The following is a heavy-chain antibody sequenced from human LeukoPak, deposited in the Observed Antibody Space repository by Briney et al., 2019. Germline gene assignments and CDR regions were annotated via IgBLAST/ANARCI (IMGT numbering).Heavy chain of an antibody. D-gene: IGHD5-12*01. Sequence: GGSLRLSCAASGFTFTSSGTHWVRQAPGKGLAWVAFLGHEGSNKYYADSVKGRFTISRDDSKNTLFLQMNSLRPEDTAVYYCAKDLYSGYDPVYYFDYWGQGTLVTVSS. J-gene: IGHJ4*02. V-gene: IGHV3-30*02. CDR2: LGHEGSNK. CDR3: AKDLYSGYDPVYYFDY. CDR1: GFTFTSSG.